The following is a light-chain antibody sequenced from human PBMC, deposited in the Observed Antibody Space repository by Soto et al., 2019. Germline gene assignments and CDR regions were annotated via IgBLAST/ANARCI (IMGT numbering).Light chain of an antibody. V-gene: IGLV3-21*01. J-gene: IGLJ2*01. CDR1: DIGSKG. CDR2: SDT. CDR3: QVWDRGSAHVV. Sequence: SYELTQPPSVSVAPGKTASISCGGNDIGSKGVHWYQQKPGQAPVLVIYSDTDLPPVITERFSGSNSANLATLTISRVEAGDEADYYCQVWDRGSAHVVFGGGTKLTV.